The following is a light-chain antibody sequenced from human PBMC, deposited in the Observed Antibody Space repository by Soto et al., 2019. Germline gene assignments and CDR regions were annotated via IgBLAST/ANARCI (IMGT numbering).Light chain of an antibody. CDR3: CSYAGRYTYV. CDR1: SSDVGAYNY. CDR2: DVS. V-gene: IGLV2-14*03. Sequence: QSALTQPASVSGSPGQSITISCTGTSSDVGAYNYVSWYQHHPGKAPKLMIYDVSKRPSGISDRFSGSKSDNTASLTISGLQAEDEADYYCCSYAGRYTYVFGTGTKVTVL. J-gene: IGLJ1*01.